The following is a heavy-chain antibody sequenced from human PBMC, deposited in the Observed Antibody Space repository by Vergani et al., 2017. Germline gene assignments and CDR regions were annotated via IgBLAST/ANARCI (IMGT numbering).Heavy chain of an antibody. V-gene: IGHV3-23*01. CDR1: AFTFSSYA. CDR3: AKDIGGNSSSGPY. CDR2: ISGSGGST. Sequence: EVQLLESGGGLVQPGGSLRLSCAASAFTFSSYAMSWVRQAPGKGLEWVSAISGSGGSTYYADSVKGRFTISRDNSKNTLYLQMNSLRAEDTAVYYCAKDIGGNSSSGPYWGQGTLVTVSS. D-gene: IGHD4-23*01. J-gene: IGHJ4*02.